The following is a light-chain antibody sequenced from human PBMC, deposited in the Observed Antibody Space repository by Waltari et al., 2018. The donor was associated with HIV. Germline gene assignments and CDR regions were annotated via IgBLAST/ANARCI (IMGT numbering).Light chain of an antibody. CDR1: RNISNY. Sequence: DIQMTQTPSSLSASVGDRVFITCRATRNISNYLSWYKHRPGKAPKLLIYGASNLEKGVPSRLNGSGSGTEYRLTINDLQPEDIATYYCQQYYTLPWTFGRGTKVEVK. V-gene: IGKV1-33*01. CDR3: QQYYTLPWT. CDR2: GAS. J-gene: IGKJ1*01.